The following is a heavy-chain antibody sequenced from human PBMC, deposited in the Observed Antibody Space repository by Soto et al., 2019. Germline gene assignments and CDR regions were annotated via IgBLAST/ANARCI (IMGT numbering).Heavy chain of an antibody. CDR2: IYYSGSN. CDR1: GGSISSSSYY. J-gene: IGHJ6*04. Sequence: HLQLQESGPGLVKPSETLSLTCTVSGGSISSSSYYWGWIRQPQGKGLEWIGMIYYSGSNYYHPSLESRVTISEVTSKGQLSFMKGYVAAADTAVYYCASGLAGAGRWDYYYYYGMDIWCKGTTFTASS. V-gene: IGHV4-39*01. CDR3: ASGLAGAGRWDYYYYYGMDI. D-gene: IGHD3-10*01.